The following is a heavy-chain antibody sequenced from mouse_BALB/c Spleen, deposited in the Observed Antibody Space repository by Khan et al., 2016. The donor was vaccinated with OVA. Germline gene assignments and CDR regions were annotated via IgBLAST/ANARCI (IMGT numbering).Heavy chain of an antibody. D-gene: IGHD1-3*01. Sequence: QVQLKQSGPGLVAPSQTLSITCTVSGFSLSNYGVHWVRQPPGKGLEWLGVIWAGGSTNHNSALMSRLSISKDDSKSQVFLKMNGRQTDDTAMDYCARACYNGAWFAYWGQGTLVTVSA. V-gene: IGHV2-9*02. CDR1: GFSLSNYG. CDR3: ARACYNGAWFAY. J-gene: IGHJ3*01. CDR2: IWAGGST.